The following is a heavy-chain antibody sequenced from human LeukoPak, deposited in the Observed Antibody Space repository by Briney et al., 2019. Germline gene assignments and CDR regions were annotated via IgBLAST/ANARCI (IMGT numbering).Heavy chain of an antibody. CDR1: GFTFSSYE. D-gene: IGHD6-13*01. Sequence: GGSLRLSCAASGFTFSSYEMNWVRQAPGKGLEWVSYISSSGSTIYYADSVKGRFTISRDNAKNSLYLQMNSLRAEDTAVYYYARDPQQLVLGPFDYWGQGTLVTVSS. CDR3: ARDPQQLVLGPFDY. V-gene: IGHV3-48*03. CDR2: ISSSGSTI. J-gene: IGHJ4*02.